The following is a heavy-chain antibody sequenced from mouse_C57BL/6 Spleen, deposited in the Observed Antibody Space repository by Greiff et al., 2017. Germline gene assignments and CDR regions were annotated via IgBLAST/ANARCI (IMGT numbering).Heavy chain of an antibody. D-gene: IGHD1-1*01. CDR3: ARGDGSSPGDYAMDY. CDR1: GYTFTSYW. J-gene: IGHJ4*01. V-gene: IGHV1-64*01. Sequence: VQLQQPGAELVKPGASVKLSCKASGYTFTSYWMHWVKQRPGQGLEWIGMIHPNSGSTNYNEKFKSKATLTVDKSSSTAYMQLSSLTSEDSAVYYCARGDGSSPGDYAMDYWGQGTSVTVSS. CDR2: IHPNSGST.